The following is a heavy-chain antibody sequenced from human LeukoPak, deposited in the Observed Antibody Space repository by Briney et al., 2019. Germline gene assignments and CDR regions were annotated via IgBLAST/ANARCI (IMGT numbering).Heavy chain of an antibody. D-gene: IGHD3-10*01. J-gene: IGHJ3*02. CDR3: ARRRITMVRGNKDAFDI. Sequence: PSETLSLTCTVSGGSISSYYWSWIRQPPGKGLEWIGYIYYSGSTNYNPSLKSRVTISVDTSKNQFSLKLSSVTAADTAVYYCARRRITMVRGNKDAFDIWGQGTMVTVSS. CDR1: GGSISSYY. CDR2: IYYSGST. V-gene: IGHV4-59*12.